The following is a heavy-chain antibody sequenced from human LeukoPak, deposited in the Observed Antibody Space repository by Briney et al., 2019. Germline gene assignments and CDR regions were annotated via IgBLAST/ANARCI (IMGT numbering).Heavy chain of an antibody. CDR3: ARFTGDDSSGFYDY. D-gene: IGHD3-22*01. Sequence: GGSLRLSCAASGFTFSSRGMHWVRQAPGKGLEWVAVIWNDGSKEYYADSVKGRFTISRDNSENTLHLQMNSPRAEDTAVYYCARFTGDDSSGFYDYWGQGTLVTVSS. J-gene: IGHJ4*02. CDR2: IWNDGSKE. CDR1: GFTFSSRG. V-gene: IGHV3-33*01.